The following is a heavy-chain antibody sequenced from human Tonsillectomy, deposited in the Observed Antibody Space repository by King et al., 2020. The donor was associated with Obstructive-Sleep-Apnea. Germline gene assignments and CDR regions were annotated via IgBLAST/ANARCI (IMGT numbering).Heavy chain of an antibody. Sequence: VQLVESGGGLVQPGGSLKLSCAASGFTFSGSVVHWVRQSSGASLEWLGRLRSEVNAYATAYAASVKGRFTISTDDSKNTAFLQMNSLKTEDTAVYYCTRVLETGADTFDIWGQGTMVTVSS. CDR1: GFTFSGSV. CDR3: TRVLETGADTFDI. D-gene: IGHD7-27*01. V-gene: IGHV3-73*02. CDR2: LRSEVNAYAT. J-gene: IGHJ3*02.